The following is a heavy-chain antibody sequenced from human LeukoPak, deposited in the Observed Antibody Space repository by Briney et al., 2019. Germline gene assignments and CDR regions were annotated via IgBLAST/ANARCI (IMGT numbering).Heavy chain of an antibody. Sequence: KTSETLSLTCTVSGGSISSSSYYWGWIRQPPGKGLEWIGSIYHSGSTKYNPSLKSRVTISVDTSKNQFSLKLSSVTAADTAVYYCARARSRQLVIYYYYMDVWGKGTTVTVSS. CDR1: GGSISSSSYY. V-gene: IGHV4-39*07. CDR3: ARARSRQLVIYYYYMDV. CDR2: IYHSGST. D-gene: IGHD6-6*01. J-gene: IGHJ6*03.